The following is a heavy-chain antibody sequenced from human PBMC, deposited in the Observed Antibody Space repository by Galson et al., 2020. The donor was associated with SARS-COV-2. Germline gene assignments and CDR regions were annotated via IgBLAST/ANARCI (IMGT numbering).Heavy chain of an antibody. J-gene: IGHJ3*02. CDR1: GFTFSSYS. Sequence: GESLKISCAASGFTFSSYSMNWVRRAPGKGLEWVSYISSSRTTIYYADSVKGRFTISRDNAKNSLYLQMNSLRAEDTAVYYCARVGSSSWLDGFDIWGQGTVVTVSS. D-gene: IGHD6-13*01. V-gene: IGHV3-48*01. CDR3: ARVGSSSWLDGFDI. CDR2: ISSSRTTI.